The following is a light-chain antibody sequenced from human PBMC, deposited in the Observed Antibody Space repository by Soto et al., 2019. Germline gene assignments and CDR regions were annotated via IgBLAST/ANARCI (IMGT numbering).Light chain of an antibody. Sequence: QSVLTQSPSASASLGASVKLTCTLSSGHNTYAIAWHQQQPEKGPRYLMKLNSDGSHSKGDGIPDRFSGSSSGAERYLSISSLQSEDEAEYYCQTWGTGIHVVFGGGTKLTVL. CDR3: QTWGTGIHVV. J-gene: IGLJ2*01. V-gene: IGLV4-69*01. CDR2: LNSDGSH. CDR1: SGHNTYA.